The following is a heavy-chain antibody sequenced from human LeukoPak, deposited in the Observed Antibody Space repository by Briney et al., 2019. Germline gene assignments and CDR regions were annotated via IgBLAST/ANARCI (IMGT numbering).Heavy chain of an antibody. CDR1: GFTVSSYA. J-gene: IGHJ4*02. D-gene: IGHD2-15*01. CDR2: PRSKGGST. Sequence: GRSLRLSCSASGFTVSSYAIHCVRHAAGKGLEFVSSPRSKGGSTYYADSGKGRLSISRDNSKRTLYVQMRRLRVEDTAVYYCVKSPRGGYFDYWGQGTLVTVSS. V-gene: IGHV3-64*05. CDR3: VKSPRGGYFDY.